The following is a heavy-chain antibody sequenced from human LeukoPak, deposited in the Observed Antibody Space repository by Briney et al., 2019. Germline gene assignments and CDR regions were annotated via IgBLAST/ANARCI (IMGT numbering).Heavy chain of an antibody. D-gene: IGHD3-16*02. J-gene: IGHJ4*02. V-gene: IGHV4-34*01. CDR2: INHSGST. Sequence: SETLSLTCTVSGGSISSYYWSWIRQPPGKGLEWIGEINHSGSTNYNPSLKSRVTISVDTSKNQFSLKLSSVTAADTAVYYCARPRYDYVWGSYRNYYFDYWGQGTLVTVSS. CDR3: ARPRYDYVWGSYRNYYFDY. CDR1: GGSISSYY.